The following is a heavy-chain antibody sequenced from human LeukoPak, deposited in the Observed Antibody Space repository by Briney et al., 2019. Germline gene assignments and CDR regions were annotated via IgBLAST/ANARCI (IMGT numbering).Heavy chain of an antibody. Sequence: GGSLRLSCAASGFTFSSYTVSWVRQAPGKGLEWVSAISGSGGSTYYADSVKGRFTISRDNSKNTLYLQMNSLRAEDTAVYYCANLQWPQAFDIWGQGTMVTVSS. CDR2: ISGSGGST. J-gene: IGHJ3*02. CDR3: ANLQWPQAFDI. D-gene: IGHD6-19*01. V-gene: IGHV3-23*01. CDR1: GFTFSSYT.